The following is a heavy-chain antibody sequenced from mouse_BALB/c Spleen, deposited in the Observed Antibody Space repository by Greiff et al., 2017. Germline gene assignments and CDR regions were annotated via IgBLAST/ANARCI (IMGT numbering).Heavy chain of an antibody. CDR1: GYSITSDYA. CDR3: ARCLARWGSWLAY. D-gene: IGHD1-3*01. J-gene: IGHJ3*01. V-gene: IGHV3-2*02. CDR2: ISYSGST. Sequence: VQLKESGPGLVKPSQSLSLTCTVSGYSITSDYAWYWIRQFPGNKLEWMGYISYSGSTSYNPSLKGRISITRDTSKNQFFLQLNSVTTEDTATYYCARCLARWGSWLAYWGQGTLVTVSA.